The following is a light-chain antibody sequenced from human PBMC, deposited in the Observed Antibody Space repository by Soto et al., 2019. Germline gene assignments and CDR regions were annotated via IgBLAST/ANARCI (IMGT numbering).Light chain of an antibody. V-gene: IGKV3-20*01. CDR2: GAS. Sequence: EIVLTQSPGTLSLSPGERATLSCRASQSVSSSYLAWYQQKPGQAPRLLIYGASSRATGIQDRFSGSGSGTEFTLTISRLEPEGFAVYCCQQYGSSPPWTFGQGTKVEIK. CDR1: QSVSSSY. J-gene: IGKJ1*01. CDR3: QQYGSSPPWT.